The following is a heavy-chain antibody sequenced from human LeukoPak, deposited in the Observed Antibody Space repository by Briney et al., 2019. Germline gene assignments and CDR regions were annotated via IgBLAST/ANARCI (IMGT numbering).Heavy chain of an antibody. D-gene: IGHD1-1*01. Sequence: PGRSLRLSCAVSGFTFSSYGMHWVRRAPGKGLEWVAVIGYDGSNKDYADSVKGRFTISKDNSKNTLNMQMNSLRAEDTAVYYCARTTGDYFDYWGQEPWSPSLQ. CDR1: GFTFSSYG. CDR3: ARTTGDYFDY. J-gene: IGHJ4*01. CDR2: IGYDGSNK. V-gene: IGHV3-33*01.